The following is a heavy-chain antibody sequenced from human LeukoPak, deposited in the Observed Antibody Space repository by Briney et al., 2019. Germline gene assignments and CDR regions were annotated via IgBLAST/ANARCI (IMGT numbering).Heavy chain of an antibody. Sequence: SVKVSCKASGGTFSSYAISWVRQAPGQGLEWMGGIIPIFGTANYAQKFQGRVTITADESTSTAYMELSSLRSEDTAVYYCASTGYSYGLPFDYWGQGTLVTVSS. V-gene: IGHV1-69*13. CDR3: ASTGYSYGLPFDY. CDR2: IIPIFGTA. D-gene: IGHD5-18*01. J-gene: IGHJ4*02. CDR1: GGTFSSYA.